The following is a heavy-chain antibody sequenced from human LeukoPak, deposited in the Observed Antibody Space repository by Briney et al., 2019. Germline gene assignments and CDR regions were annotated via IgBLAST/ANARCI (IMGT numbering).Heavy chain of an antibody. CDR2: IYYSGST. Sequence: SETLSLTCTVSGGSISSGDYYWSWIRQPPGKGLEWIGYIYYSGSTYYNPSLKSRVTISVDTSKNQFSLKLSSVTAADTAVYYCAREPTELVVNWFDIWGQGTMVTVSS. D-gene: IGHD2-15*01. J-gene: IGHJ3*02. V-gene: IGHV4-30-4*01. CDR3: AREPTELVVNWFDI. CDR1: GGSISSGDYY.